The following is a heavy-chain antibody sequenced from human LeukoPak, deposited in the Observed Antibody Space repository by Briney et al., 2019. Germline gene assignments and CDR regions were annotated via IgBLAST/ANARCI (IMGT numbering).Heavy chain of an antibody. CDR2: IYYSGST. CDR1: GGSISSYY. D-gene: IGHD5-18*01. J-gene: IGHJ3*02. CDR3: ARGIYSYGMYDAFDI. Sequence: PSETLSLTCTVSGGSISSYYWSWIRQPPGKGLEWIGYIYYSGSTNYNPSLKSRVTISVDTSKNQLSLKLSSVTAADTAVYYCARGIYSYGMYDAFDIWGQGTMVTVSS. V-gene: IGHV4-59*01.